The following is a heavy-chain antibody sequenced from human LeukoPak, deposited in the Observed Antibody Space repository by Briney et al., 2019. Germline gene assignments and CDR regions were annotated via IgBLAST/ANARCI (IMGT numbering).Heavy chain of an antibody. CDR1: GGSISSYY. CDR2: IYYSGST. V-gene: IGHV4-59*08. J-gene: IGHJ3*02. D-gene: IGHD3-16*01. CDR3: AAHDYAKNAFDI. Sequence: PSETLSLTCTVSGGSISSYYWSWIRQPPGKGLEWIGYIYYSGSTNYNPSLKSRVTISVDTSKNQFSLKLSSVTAADTAVYYCAAHDYAKNAFDIWGQGTMVTVSS.